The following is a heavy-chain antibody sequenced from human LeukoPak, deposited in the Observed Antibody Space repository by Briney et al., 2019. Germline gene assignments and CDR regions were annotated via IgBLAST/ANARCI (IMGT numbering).Heavy chain of an antibody. CDR2: LYTGGNT. Sequence: PGGSLRLSCAASGFSVSSKYMSWVRQAPGKGLEWVSVLYTGGNTYYADFVKGRFTISRDNSNNMVHLQMSSLTAEDTALYYCAGGQMFTSGGFDNWGQGALATVSS. CDR3: AGGQMFTSGGFDN. J-gene: IGHJ4*02. D-gene: IGHD6-19*01. CDR1: GFSVSSKY. V-gene: IGHV3-53*01.